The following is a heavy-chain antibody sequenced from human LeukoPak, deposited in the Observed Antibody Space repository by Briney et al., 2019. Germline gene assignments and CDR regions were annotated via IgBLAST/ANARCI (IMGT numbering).Heavy chain of an antibody. V-gene: IGHV1-46*01. D-gene: IGHD6-19*01. CDR2: TDPIGGST. J-gene: IGHJ4*02. CDR3: AAPGIAVAGLDY. CDR1: GYTFTNYY. Sequence: GASVKVSCKASGYTFTNYYIHWVRQAPGQGLEWMGITDPIGGSTNYAQKFQGRVTMTRDTSTSTVYMELGSLRAEDTAVYYCAAPGIAVAGLDYWGQGTLVTVSS.